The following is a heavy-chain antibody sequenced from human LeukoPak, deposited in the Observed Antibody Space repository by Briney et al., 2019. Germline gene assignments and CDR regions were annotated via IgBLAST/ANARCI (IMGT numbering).Heavy chain of an antibody. CDR3: ARGYSSSWLGYFDY. Sequence: GGSLRLSCAASGFTFSGYGIHWVRQAPDKGLEWVAVVSSDGSNKYYADSVKGRFTISRDTSKNTLYLQMNSLGAEDTAVYYCARGYSSSWLGYFDYWGQGTLVTVSS. V-gene: IGHV3-30*03. D-gene: IGHD6-13*01. CDR2: VSSDGSNK. CDR1: GFTFSGYG. J-gene: IGHJ4*02.